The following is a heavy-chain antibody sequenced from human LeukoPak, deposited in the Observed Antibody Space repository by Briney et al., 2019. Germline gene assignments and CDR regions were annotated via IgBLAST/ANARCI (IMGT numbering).Heavy chain of an antibody. Sequence: SETLSLTCTVSGGSISSYFWSWIRQPPGKGLEWIGYIYYSGSTNYNPSLKSRVTISVDTSKNQFSLRLNSVTAADTAVYYCATTDNYDYGNYFDCWGQGTLVTVSS. CDR2: IYYSGST. CDR1: GGSISSYF. V-gene: IGHV4-59*01. CDR3: ATTDNYDYGNYFDC. D-gene: IGHD4-17*01. J-gene: IGHJ4*02.